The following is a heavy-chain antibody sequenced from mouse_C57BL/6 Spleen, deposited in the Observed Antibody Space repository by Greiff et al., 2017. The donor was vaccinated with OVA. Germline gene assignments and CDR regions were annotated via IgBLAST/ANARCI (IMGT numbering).Heavy chain of an antibody. CDR3: ARHDGYYGGFFAY. CDR1: GFSLTSYG. D-gene: IGHD2-3*01. CDR2: IWSDGST. V-gene: IGHV2-6-1*01. J-gene: IGHJ3*01. Sequence: VNVVESGPGLVTPSQSLSITCTVSGFSLTSYGVHWVRQPPGKGLEWLVVIWSDGSTTYNSALRSRPSISKDNSKSQVFLKMNSRQTDATAMYYCARHDGYYGGFFAYWGKGTLVTVSA.